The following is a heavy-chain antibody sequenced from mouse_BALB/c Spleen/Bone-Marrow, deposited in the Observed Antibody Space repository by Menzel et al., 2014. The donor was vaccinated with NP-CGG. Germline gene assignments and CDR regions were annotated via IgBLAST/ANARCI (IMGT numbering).Heavy chain of an antibody. V-gene: IGHV5-17*02. J-gene: IGHJ2*01. CDR1: GFTFSSFG. Sequence: EVNVVESGGGLVQPGGSRKLSCAVSGFTFSSFGMHWVRQAPEKGLEWVAYISSGSTSIFYADTLKGRFTISRDNPKNTLFLQMTSLRSEDTAMYYCARSRGNWDHFDYWGQGTTLTVSS. CDR2: ISSGSTSI. D-gene: IGHD4-1*01. CDR3: ARSRGNWDHFDY.